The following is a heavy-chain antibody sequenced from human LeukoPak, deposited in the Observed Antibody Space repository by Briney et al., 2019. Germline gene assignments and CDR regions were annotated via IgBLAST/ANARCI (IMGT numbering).Heavy chain of an antibody. D-gene: IGHD4-17*01. J-gene: IGHJ4*02. CDR1: GGSISSYY. CDR2: IYYSGST. V-gene: IGHV4-59*12. CDR3: ARGPTTVTRAFDY. Sequence: SETLSLTCTVSGGSISSYYWSWIRQPPGKGLEWIGYIYYSGSTNYNPSLKSRGTMSVDTSKNQFSLKLSSVTAADTAVYYCARGPTTVTRAFDYWGQGTLVTVSS.